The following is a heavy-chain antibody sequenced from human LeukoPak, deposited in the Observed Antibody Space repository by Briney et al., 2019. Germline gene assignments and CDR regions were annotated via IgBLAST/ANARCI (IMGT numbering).Heavy chain of an antibody. V-gene: IGHV3-20*01. J-gene: IGHJ3*02. Sequence: PGGSLRLSCAASGFTFDDYGMSWVRQAPGKGLEWVSGINWNGGSTGYADSVKGRFTISRDNAKNSLYLQMNSLRAEDTALYHCARALDSSGQNDAFDIWGQGTMVTVSS. D-gene: IGHD3-22*01. CDR3: ARALDSSGQNDAFDI. CDR1: GFTFDDYG. CDR2: INWNGGST.